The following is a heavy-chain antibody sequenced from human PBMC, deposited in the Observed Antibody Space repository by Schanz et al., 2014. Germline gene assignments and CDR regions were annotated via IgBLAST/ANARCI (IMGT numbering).Heavy chain of an antibody. D-gene: IGHD2-15*01. J-gene: IGHJ4*02. CDR2: ISYDGSNK. CDR1: GFTLSSYA. CDR3: ARDRGYCSGGSCLTFDY. Sequence: QEPLVESGGGLVKPGGSLRLSCAAYGFTLSSYAMHWVRQAPGKGLEWVAVISYDGSNKYYADSVKGRFTISRDNSKNTLYLQMNTLRAEDTAVYYCARDRGYCSGGSCLTFDYWGQGTLVTVSS. V-gene: IGHV3-30-3*01.